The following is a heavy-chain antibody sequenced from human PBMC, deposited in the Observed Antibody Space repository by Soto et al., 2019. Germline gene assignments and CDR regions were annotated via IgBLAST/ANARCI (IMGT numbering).Heavy chain of an antibody. Sequence: GGSLRLSCAASGFTFSSYEMNWVRQAPGKGLEWVSYISSSVSTIYYADSVKGRFTISRDNAKNSLYLQMNSLRAEDTAVYYCASLLSTDSSSWYHPWNYYYGMAVWGQGTKVTVSS. CDR3: ASLLSTDSSSWYHPWNYYYGMAV. CDR2: ISSSVSTI. CDR1: GFTFSSYE. V-gene: IGHV3-48*03. D-gene: IGHD6-13*01. J-gene: IGHJ6*02.